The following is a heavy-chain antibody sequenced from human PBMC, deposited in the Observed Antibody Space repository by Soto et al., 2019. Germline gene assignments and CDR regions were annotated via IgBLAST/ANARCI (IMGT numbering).Heavy chain of an antibody. J-gene: IGHJ4*02. Sequence: QPPGKGLEWIGYIYYSGSTNYNPPLKSRVTISVDTSKNQFSLKLSSVTAADTAVYYCARHGSSFDYWGQGTLVTVSS. CDR2: IYYSGST. CDR3: ARHGSSFDY. V-gene: IGHV4-59*08.